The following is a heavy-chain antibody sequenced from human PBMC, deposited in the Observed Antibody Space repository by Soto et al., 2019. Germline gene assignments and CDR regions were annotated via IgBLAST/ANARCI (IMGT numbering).Heavy chain of an antibody. D-gene: IGHD2-15*01. CDR2: ISASSRSSI. CDR1: GFTFSSYS. V-gene: IGHV3-48*01. J-gene: IGHJ4*02. Sequence: EVQLVESGGGLVQPGGSLRLSCAASGFTFSSYSMNWVRQAPGKGLEWLSYISASSRSSIYYADSVKGRFTISRDKANNSLNLQMHTLRAEDTAVYYCARSMSVDADYWGQGALGTVSS. CDR3: ARSMSVDADY.